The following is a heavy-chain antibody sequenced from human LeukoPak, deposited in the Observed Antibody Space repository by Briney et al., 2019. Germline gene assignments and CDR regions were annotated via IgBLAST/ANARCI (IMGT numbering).Heavy chain of an antibody. J-gene: IGHJ4*02. V-gene: IGHV3-7*01. CDR1: GFTFSSYW. CDR2: IKQDGSEK. D-gene: IGHD5-12*01. Sequence: PGGSLRLSCAASGFTFSSYWMSWVRQAPGKGLEWVANIKQDGSEKYYVDSVKGRFTISRDNAKNSLYLQMNSLRAEDTAVYYCAVGGGYDSPFFDYWGQGTLVTVSS. CDR3: AVGGGYDSPFFDY.